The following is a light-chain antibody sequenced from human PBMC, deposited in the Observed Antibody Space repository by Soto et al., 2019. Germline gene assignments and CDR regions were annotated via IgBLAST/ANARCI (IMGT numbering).Light chain of an antibody. CDR3: QQDNSYSGT. CDR1: QSISSW. Sequence: DIKITQYPSTLSASVGDRVTITCRASQSISSWLAWYQQKPGKAPKLLIYDASSLESGVPSRFSGSGSGTEFTLTISSLQPDDFATYYCQQDNSYSGTFGQGTKVDI. V-gene: IGKV1-5*01. CDR2: DAS. J-gene: IGKJ1*01.